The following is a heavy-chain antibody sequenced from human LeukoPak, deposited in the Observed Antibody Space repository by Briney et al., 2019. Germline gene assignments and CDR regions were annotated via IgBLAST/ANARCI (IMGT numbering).Heavy chain of an antibody. V-gene: IGHV3-21*01. J-gene: IGHJ4*02. CDR1: GLIFSSYD. D-gene: IGHD2-21*02. Sequence: GGSLRLSCAASGLIFSSYDMVWVRQPPGEGLEWVSSISSSSSYIYYADSVKGRFTISRDNAKNSLYLQMNSLRAEDTAVYFCARDYGDLDYWGQGTLVTVSS. CDR2: ISSSSSYI. CDR3: ARDYGDLDY.